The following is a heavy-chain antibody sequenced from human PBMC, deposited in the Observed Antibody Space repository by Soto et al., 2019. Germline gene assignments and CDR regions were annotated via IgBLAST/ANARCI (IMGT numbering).Heavy chain of an antibody. D-gene: IGHD1-26*01. Sequence: QVQLVESGGGLVKPGGSLRLSCAASGFTFSDSYMTWIRQAPGKGLEWVSYISSSSSYTNYADSVKGRFTISRDNAKNSLYLQMISLRAEDTAVYFCARVGVGYYFDYWGQGTLVTGSS. CDR1: GFTFSDSY. V-gene: IGHV3-11*05. CDR3: ARVGVGYYFDY. J-gene: IGHJ4*02. CDR2: ISSSSSYT.